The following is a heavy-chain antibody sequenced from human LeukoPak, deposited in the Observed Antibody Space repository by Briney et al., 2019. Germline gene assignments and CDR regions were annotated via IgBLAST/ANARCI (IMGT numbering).Heavy chain of an antibody. CDR2: IKQDGSEK. D-gene: IGHD6-13*01. V-gene: IGHV3-7*01. CDR3: ARVEEQQDAFDI. CDR1: GFTFSSYA. Sequence: GGSLRLSCAASGFTFSSYAMSWVRQAPGKGLEWVANIKQDGSEKHYVDSVKGRFTISRDNAKNSLYLQMNSLRAEDTAVYYCARVEEQQDAFDIWGQGTMVTVSS. J-gene: IGHJ3*02.